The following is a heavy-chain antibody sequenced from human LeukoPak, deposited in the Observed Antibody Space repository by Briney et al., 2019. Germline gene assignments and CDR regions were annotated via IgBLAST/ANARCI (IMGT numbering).Heavy chain of an antibody. J-gene: IGHJ5*02. CDR3: ARDRKRITIFGVVISYWFDP. CDR1: GYTFTGYY. CDR2: INPNSGGT. Sequence: ASVTVSCKASGYTFTGYYMHWVRQAPGQGLEWMGWINPNSGGTNYAQKFQGRVTMTRDTSISTAYMELSRLRSDDTAVYYCARDRKRITIFGVVISYWFDPWGQGTLVTVSS. V-gene: IGHV1-2*02. D-gene: IGHD3-3*01.